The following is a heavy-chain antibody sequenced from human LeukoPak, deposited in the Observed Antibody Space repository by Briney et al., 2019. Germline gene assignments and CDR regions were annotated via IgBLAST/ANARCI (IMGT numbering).Heavy chain of an antibody. CDR1: GGSFSGYY. CDR3: AAAKGRAAAGTARRYYYYGMDV. Sequence: SETLSLTCAAYGGSFSGYYWSWIRQPPGKGLEWIGEINHSGSTNYNPSLKSRVTISVDTYKNQFSLKLSSVTAADTAVYYCAAAKGRAAAGTARRYYYYGMDVWGQGTTVTVSS. D-gene: IGHD6-13*01. J-gene: IGHJ6*01. V-gene: IGHV4-34*01. CDR2: INHSGST.